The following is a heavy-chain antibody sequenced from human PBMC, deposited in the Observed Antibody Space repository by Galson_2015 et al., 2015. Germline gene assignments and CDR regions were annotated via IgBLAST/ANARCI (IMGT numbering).Heavy chain of an antibody. D-gene: IGHD6-13*01. Sequence: SLRLSCAASGFTFSNAWMSWVRQAPGKGLEWVGRIKSKTDGGTTDYAAPVKGRFTISRDDSKNTLYLQMNSLKTEDTAVYYCTTDRTPHSSSWYALRGGFDYCGQGTLVTVSS. J-gene: IGHJ4*02. V-gene: IGHV3-15*01. CDR2: IKSKTDGGTT. CDR3: TTDRTPHSSSWYALRGGFDY. CDR1: GFTFSNAW.